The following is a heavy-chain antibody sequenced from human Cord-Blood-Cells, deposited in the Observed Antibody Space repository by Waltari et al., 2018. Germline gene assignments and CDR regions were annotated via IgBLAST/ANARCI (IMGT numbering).Heavy chain of an antibody. Sequence: QVQLQESGPGLVKPSETLSLTCAVSGYSISSGYYWGWIRQPPGKGLEGIGSIHHSGGTYSDPSLRGRVTISVDTSKNQFSLKLSSGTAADTAVYYCARDGKVYSSSYYYYYYGMDVWGQGTTVTVSS. CDR1: GYSISSGYY. J-gene: IGHJ6*02. CDR2: IHHSGGT. V-gene: IGHV4-38-2*02. CDR3: ARDGKVYSSSYYYYYYGMDV. D-gene: IGHD6-6*01.